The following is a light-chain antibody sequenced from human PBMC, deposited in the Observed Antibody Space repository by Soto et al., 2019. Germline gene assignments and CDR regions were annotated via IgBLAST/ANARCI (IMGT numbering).Light chain of an antibody. J-gene: IGKJ4*01. Sequence: EIVMTQSPATLSVSPWERATISCRASQSVSSNLAWYQQKPGQAPRLLIYGASTRATGIPARFSGSGSGTEFTLTISSLQSEDFAVYYCQQYNNWPPVTFGGGTKVDIK. CDR1: QSVSSN. V-gene: IGKV3-15*01. CDR2: GAS. CDR3: QQYNNWPPVT.